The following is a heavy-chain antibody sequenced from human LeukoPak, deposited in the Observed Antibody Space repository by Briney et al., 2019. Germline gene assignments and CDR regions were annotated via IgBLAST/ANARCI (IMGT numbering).Heavy chain of an antibody. J-gene: IGHJ5*02. D-gene: IGHD2-2*01. CDR1: GGSISSGSYY. V-gene: IGHV4-39*07. Sequence: PSETLSLTCTVSGGSISSGSYYWGWIRQPPGKGLEWIGSLYYSGSTYYNPSLKSRVTMSVDTSKNQFSLKLKSVTAADTAVYYCARESDQYCFSTSCPNWFDPWGQGSLVTVSS. CDR2: LYYSGST. CDR3: ARESDQYCFSTSCPNWFDP.